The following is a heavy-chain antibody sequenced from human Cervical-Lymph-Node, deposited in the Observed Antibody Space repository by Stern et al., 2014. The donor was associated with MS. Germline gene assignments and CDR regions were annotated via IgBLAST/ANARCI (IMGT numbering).Heavy chain of an antibody. CDR2: IIPIIGTA. V-gene: IGHV1-69*01. J-gene: IGHJ3*02. D-gene: IGHD3-10*01. Sequence: VQLVESGAEVKKPGSSVKVSCKASGGTFSSYAFSWVRQAPGQGLEWVGGIIPIIGTANYAQKFQGRVPITADDSLNTAYMEVSSLRSEDTAVYYCARDQRHYGSGHYAFDIWGQGTMLTVSS. CDR1: GGTFSSYA. CDR3: ARDQRHYGSGHYAFDI.